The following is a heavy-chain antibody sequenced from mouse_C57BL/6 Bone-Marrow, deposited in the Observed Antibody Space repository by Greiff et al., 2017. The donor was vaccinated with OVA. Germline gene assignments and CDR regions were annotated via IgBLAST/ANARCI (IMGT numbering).Heavy chain of an antibody. CDR3: TRGYYFDY. J-gene: IGHJ2*01. CDR1: GYTFTSYT. V-gene: IGHV1-4*01. Sequence: VQLQQSGAELARPGASVKMSCKASGYTFTSYTIHWVKQRPGQGLEWIGYIDPTNDYTNYNQKFKGKATLTADKSSSTAYMQLSSLTSEDSGVYYCTRGYYFDYWGQGTTLTVSS. CDR2: IDPTNDYT.